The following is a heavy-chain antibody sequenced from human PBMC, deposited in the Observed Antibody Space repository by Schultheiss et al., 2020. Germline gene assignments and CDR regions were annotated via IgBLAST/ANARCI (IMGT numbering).Heavy chain of an antibody. CDR1: GFTFGDYA. D-gene: IGHD2-15*01. J-gene: IGHJ6*03. CDR2: IRSKAYGGTT. Sequence: GGSLRLSCTASGFTFGDYAMSWFRQAPGKGLEWVGFIRSKAYGGTTEYAASVKGRFTISRDDSKNTLYLQMNSLKTEDTAVYYCTTGDCSGGSCYSLNYYYYYMDVWGKGTTVTVSS. V-gene: IGHV3-49*03. CDR3: TTGDCSGGSCYSLNYYYYYMDV.